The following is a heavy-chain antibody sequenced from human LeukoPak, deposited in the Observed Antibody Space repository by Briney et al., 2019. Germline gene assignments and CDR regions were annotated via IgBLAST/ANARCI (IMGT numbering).Heavy chain of an antibody. CDR2: MNPNSGNT. J-gene: IGHJ4*02. CDR3: ARSFSNYYGSGVTN. Sequence: GASVKVSCKASGYTFTSYDINWVRQATGQGLEWMGWMNPNSGNTGYAQKFQGRVTMTRNTSISTAYMELSSLRSEDTAVYYCARSFSNYYGSGVTNWGQGTLVTVSS. D-gene: IGHD3-10*01. CDR1: GYTFTSYD. V-gene: IGHV1-8*01.